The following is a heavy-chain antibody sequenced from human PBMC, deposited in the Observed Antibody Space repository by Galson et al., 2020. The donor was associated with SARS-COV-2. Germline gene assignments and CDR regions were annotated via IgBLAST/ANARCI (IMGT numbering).Heavy chain of an antibody. CDR1: GYSFNTYW. V-gene: IGHV5-51*01. CDR3: ARKAVSCYDLRNWFDP. J-gene: IGHJ5*02. Sequence: KIGESLKLSRQGSGYSFNTYWLAWVRQMPGKGLEWMGINYPGDSDIRYSPSFQGQVTISVDKSISTAYLQWSSLNASDTAMYYCARKAVSCYDLRNWFDPWGQGTLVTVSS. D-gene: IGHD5-12*01. CDR2: NYPGDSDI.